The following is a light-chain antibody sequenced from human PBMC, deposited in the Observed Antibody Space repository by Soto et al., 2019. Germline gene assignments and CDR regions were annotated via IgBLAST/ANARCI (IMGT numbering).Light chain of an antibody. V-gene: IGKV3D-15*01. Sequence: EIVMTQSPATLSVSPGDRATLSCRASQSISSNLAWYQQKPGQAPRLLIYGASIRATDIPSRFSGSGSGTEFPLTLSSLQSEDLALYYCQQYYRWYTFGQGTKLEIK. CDR3: QQYYRWYT. CDR2: GAS. J-gene: IGKJ2*01. CDR1: QSISSN.